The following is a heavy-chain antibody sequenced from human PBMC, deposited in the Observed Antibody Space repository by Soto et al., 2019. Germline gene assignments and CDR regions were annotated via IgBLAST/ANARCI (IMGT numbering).Heavy chain of an antibody. V-gene: IGHV3-53*01. D-gene: IGHD3-10*01. J-gene: IGHJ6*02. CDR1: GFTVSSNY. CDR2: IYSGGST. Sequence: GGSLRLSCAAYGFTVSSNYMSWVRQAPGKGLEWVSVIYSGGSTYYADTGKGRFTISRDNSKNTLYLQMNSLRAEDTAVYYCARGNSQFLWFGELFSNPRYYGMEVWGQGTTVTASS. CDR3: ARGNSQFLWFGELFSNPRYYGMEV.